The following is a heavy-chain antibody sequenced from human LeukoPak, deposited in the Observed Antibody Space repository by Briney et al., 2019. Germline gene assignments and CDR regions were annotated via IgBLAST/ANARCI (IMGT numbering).Heavy chain of an antibody. CDR2: IWYDGSNK. D-gene: IGHD3-16*02. V-gene: IGHV3-33*01. CDR3: ARVQATYYDYIWGSYRWSYFDY. J-gene: IGHJ4*02. Sequence: GGSLRLSCAASGFTFSSYGMHWVRQAPGKGLVWVAVIWYDGSNKYYVDSVKGRFTISRDNSKNTLYLQMNSLRAEDTAVYYCARVQATYYDYIWGSYRWSYFDYWGQGTLVTVSS. CDR1: GFTFSSYG.